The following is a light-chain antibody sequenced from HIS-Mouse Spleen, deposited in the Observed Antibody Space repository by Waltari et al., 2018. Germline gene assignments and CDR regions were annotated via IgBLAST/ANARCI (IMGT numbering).Light chain of an antibody. CDR1: QSISSW. J-gene: IGKJ1*01. Sequence: DIQMTQSPSTLSASVGDRVTITCRASQSISSWLAWYQQKPGKAPKLLIYKASILESGVPSRFSGSGSGTEFTLTISSLQPDDFATYYCQQYRTFGQGTKVEIK. CDR2: KAS. V-gene: IGKV1-5*03. CDR3: QQYRT.